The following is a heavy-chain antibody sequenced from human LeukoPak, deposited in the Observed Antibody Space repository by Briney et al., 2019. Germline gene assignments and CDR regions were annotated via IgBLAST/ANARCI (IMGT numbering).Heavy chain of an antibody. D-gene: IGHD5-24*01. CDR3: ARSTPKLPGYYFDY. V-gene: IGHV3-48*03. CDR2: ISSSGSTI. J-gene: IGHJ4*02. CDR1: GFAFSSYE. Sequence: GGSVRLSCAASGFAFSSYEMNWVRQAPGKGLEWVSYISSSGSTIYYADSVKGRFTISRDNAKNSLYLQMNGLRAEDTAVYYCARSTPKLPGYYFDYWGQGTLVTVSS.